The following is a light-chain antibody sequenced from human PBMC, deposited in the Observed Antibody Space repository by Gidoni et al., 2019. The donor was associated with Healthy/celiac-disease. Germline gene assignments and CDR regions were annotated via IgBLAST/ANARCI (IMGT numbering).Light chain of an antibody. J-gene: IGLJ3*02. Sequence: QSALTQPVSVSGSPGQSITISCTGTSSDVGGYNYVSWYQQHPGKAPKLTIYDVSNRPSGVSNRFSGSKSGNTASLTISGLQAEDEADYYCSSYTSSSTWVFGGGTKLTVL. CDR1: SSDVGGYNY. V-gene: IGLV2-14*03. CDR2: DVS. CDR3: SSYTSSSTWV.